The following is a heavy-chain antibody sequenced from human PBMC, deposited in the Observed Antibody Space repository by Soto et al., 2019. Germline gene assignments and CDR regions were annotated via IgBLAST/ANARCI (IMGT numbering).Heavy chain of an antibody. V-gene: IGHV4-39*01. CDR3: ARHGYSSSYYYYGMDV. D-gene: IGHD6-6*01. Sequence: QLQLQESGPGLVKPSETLSLTCTVSGGSISSSSYYWGWIRQPPGKGLEWIGIIYYSGSTYYNPSLKSRVTISVDTSKNQFSLKLSSVTAADTAVYYCARHGYSSSYYYYGMDVWGQGTTVTVSS. CDR2: IYYSGST. CDR1: GGSISSSSYY. J-gene: IGHJ6*02.